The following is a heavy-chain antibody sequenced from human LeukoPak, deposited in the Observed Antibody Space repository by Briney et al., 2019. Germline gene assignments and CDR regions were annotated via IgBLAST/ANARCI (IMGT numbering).Heavy chain of an antibody. D-gene: IGHD1-26*01. V-gene: IGHV3-48*04. CDR1: GFTFSSYS. CDR3: ARLRSGSYWGNFDY. Sequence: PGGSLRLSCAASGFTFSSYSMNWVRQAPGKGLEWVSYISSTASTVHYIDSVEGRFTISRDNAKNSLYLQMNSLRAEDTAVYYCARLRSGSYWGNFDYWGQGTLVTVSS. CDR2: ISSTASTV. J-gene: IGHJ4*02.